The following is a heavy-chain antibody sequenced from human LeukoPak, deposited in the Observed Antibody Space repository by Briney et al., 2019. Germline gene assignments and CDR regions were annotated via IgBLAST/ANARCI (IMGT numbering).Heavy chain of an antibody. Sequence: GESLKISCKGSGYNLTNYWIAWVRQMPGKGLEWMGTIYPGDSDTKYSPSFQGQVTISADRSTSTAYLQWRSLKASDSAMYYCARGHVLLWFGEFTDWGQGTLVTVSS. V-gene: IGHV5-51*01. CDR2: IYPGDSDT. CDR3: ARGHVLLWFGEFTD. D-gene: IGHD3-10*01. J-gene: IGHJ4*02. CDR1: GYNLTNYW.